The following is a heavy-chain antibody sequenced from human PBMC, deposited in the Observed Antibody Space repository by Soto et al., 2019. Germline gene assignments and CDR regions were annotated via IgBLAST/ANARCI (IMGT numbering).Heavy chain of an antibody. J-gene: IGHJ4*02. V-gene: IGHV3-33*01. Sequence: GGSLRLSCAASGFTFSSYGMHWVRQAPGKGLEWVAVIWYDGSNKYYADSVKGRFTISRDNSKNTLYLQMNSLRAEDTAVYYCARDHIIGDFWSGYYNPGYWGQGTLVTVSS. CDR1: GFTFSSYG. CDR2: IWYDGSNK. CDR3: ARDHIIGDFWSGYYNPGY. D-gene: IGHD3-3*01.